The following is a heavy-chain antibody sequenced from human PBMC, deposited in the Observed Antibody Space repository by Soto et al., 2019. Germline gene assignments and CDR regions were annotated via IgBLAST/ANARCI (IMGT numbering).Heavy chain of an antibody. J-gene: IGHJ4*02. CDR1: GFTLSSYW. CDR3: ARVNPGYSYVNY. CDR2: INSDGSTT. Sequence: EVQLVESGGGLVQPGGSLRLSCAASGFTLSSYWMLWVRQAPGKGLVWVSRINSDGSTTSYADSVKGRFTISRDNAKNTLFLQMNSLRAEGTAVYYCARVNPGYSYVNYWGQGALVTVSS. V-gene: IGHV3-74*01. D-gene: IGHD5-18*01.